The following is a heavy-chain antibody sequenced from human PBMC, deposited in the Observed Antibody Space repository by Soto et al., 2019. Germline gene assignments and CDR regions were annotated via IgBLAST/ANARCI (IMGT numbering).Heavy chain of an antibody. CDR2: IYYSGST. D-gene: IGHD2-15*01. CDR1: GGSISSGGYY. Sequence: QVQLQESGPGLVKPSQTLSLTCTVSGGSISSGGYYWSWIRQHPGKGLEWIGYIYYSGSTYYNPSLESRVTISVDTSKNQFSLKLSSVTAADTAVYYCARVVLARYYYYYGMDVWGQGTTVTVSS. V-gene: IGHV4-31*03. J-gene: IGHJ6*02. CDR3: ARVVLARYYYYYGMDV.